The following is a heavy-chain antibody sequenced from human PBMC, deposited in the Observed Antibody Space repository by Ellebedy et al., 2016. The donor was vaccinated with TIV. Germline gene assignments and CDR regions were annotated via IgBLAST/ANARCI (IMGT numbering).Heavy chain of an antibody. CDR1: GFTVSNNY. D-gene: IGHD2/OR15-2a*01. J-gene: IGHJ4*02. CDR2: IYSGGST. CDR3: ARGVLSGY. Sequence: PGGSLRLSCAASGFTVSNNYISWVRQAQGKGLEWVSVIYSGGSTYYADSVKARFTISRDNSKNTVYLQMNSLRAEDTAVYYCARGVLSGYWGQGTLVTVSS. V-gene: IGHV3-53*01.